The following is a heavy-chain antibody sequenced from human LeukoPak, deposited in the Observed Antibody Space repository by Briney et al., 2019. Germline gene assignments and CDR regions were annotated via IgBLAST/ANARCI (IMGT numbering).Heavy chain of an antibody. J-gene: IGHJ4*02. V-gene: IGHV4-61*08. D-gene: IGHD3-10*01. CDR1: GGSISSGGYY. CDR3: ARDSMVRGVRGLDY. CDR2: IYYSGST. Sequence: SQTLSLTCTVSGGSISSGGYYWSWIRQPPGKGLEWIGYIYYSGSTNYNPSLKSRVTISVDTSKNQFSLKLSSVTAADTAVYYCARDSMVRGVRGLDYWGQGTLVTVSS.